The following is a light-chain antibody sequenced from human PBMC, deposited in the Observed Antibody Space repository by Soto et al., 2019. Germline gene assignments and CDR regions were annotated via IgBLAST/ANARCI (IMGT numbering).Light chain of an antibody. J-gene: IGLJ1*01. CDR1: YSNIGAGYE. CDR2: GHN. V-gene: IGLV1-40*01. CDR3: AAWDDSLSGLYL. Sequence: QSALTQPPSVSGAPGQRVTISCTGSYSNIGAGYEVHWYQQIPGTAPKLLISGHNNRPSGVPDRFFGSKSGTSASLAISDLQTDDEADYYCAAWDDSLSGLYLFGTGTKLTVL.